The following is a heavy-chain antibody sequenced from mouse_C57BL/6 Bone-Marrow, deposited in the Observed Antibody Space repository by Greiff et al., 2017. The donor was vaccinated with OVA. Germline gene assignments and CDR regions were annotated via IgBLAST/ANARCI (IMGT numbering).Heavy chain of an antibody. Sequence: VQLQQSGAELARPGASVKMSCKASGYTFTSYTMHWVKQRPGQGLEWIGYINPSSGYTKYNQKFKDKATLTADKSSSTAYMQLSSLTSEDSAVYYCARYGGSSYRFDYWGQGTTLTVSS. CDR2: INPSSGYT. CDR3: ARYGGSSYRFDY. V-gene: IGHV1-4*01. CDR1: GYTFTSYT. J-gene: IGHJ2*01. D-gene: IGHD1-1*01.